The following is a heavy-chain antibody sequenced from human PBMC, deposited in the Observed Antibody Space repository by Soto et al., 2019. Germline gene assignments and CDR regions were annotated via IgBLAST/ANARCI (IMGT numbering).Heavy chain of an antibody. CDR3: AKGGRQWLVTSDFNY. J-gene: IGHJ4*02. CDR2: VSHDGRNT. Sequence: VQLVELGEGVVQLGGSRRLSWAALGFPFGAYARHWVGQAPGKGLEWVAVVSHDGRNTHYADSVKGRFTISRDSSKNTVSLEMTSLRAEDTAVYYCAKGGRQWLVTSDFNYWGQGALVTVSS. V-gene: IGHV3-30*18. CDR1: GFPFGAYA. D-gene: IGHD6-19*01.